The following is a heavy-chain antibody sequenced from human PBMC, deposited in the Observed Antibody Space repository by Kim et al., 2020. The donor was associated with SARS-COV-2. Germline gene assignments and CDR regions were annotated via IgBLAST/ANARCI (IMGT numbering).Heavy chain of an antibody. CDR3: ARRRITGTRGYFDL. J-gene: IGHJ2*01. V-gene: IGHV4-39*01. D-gene: IGHD1-20*01. Sequence: NPSLKSRVTISVDTSKNQFSLKLSSVTAADTAVYYCARRRITGTRGYFDLWGRGTLVTVSS.